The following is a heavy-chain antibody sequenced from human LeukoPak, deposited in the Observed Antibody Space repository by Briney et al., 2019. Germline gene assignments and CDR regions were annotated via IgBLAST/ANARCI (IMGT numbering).Heavy chain of an antibody. CDR1: GYTFTGYY. CDR2: INPNSGGT. D-gene: IGHD3-3*01. Sequence: ASVKVSCKASGYTFTGYYMHWVRQAPGQGLEWMGWINPNSGGTNYAQKFQGRVTMTRDTSISTAYMELSRLRSDDTAVYYCARARFVTAYYYYYMDVWGKGTTVTVSS. J-gene: IGHJ6*03. V-gene: IGHV1-2*02. CDR3: ARARFVTAYYYYYMDV.